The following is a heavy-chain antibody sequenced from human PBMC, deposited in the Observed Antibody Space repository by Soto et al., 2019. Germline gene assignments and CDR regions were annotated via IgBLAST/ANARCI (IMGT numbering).Heavy chain of an antibody. CDR1: GFTFSSYG. CDR2: IWYDGSNK. J-gene: IGHJ6*02. Sequence: GGSLRLSCAASGFTFSSYGMHWVRQAPGKGLEWVAAIWYDGSNKYYADSVKGRFTISRHNSKNTLYLQMNSLRAEDTAVYYCARDGWFGELSGMDVWGQGATVTVSS. V-gene: IGHV3-33*01. D-gene: IGHD3-10*01. CDR3: ARDGWFGELSGMDV.